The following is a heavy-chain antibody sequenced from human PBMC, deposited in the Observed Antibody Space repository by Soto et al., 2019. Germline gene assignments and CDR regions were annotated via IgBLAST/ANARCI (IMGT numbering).Heavy chain of an antibody. V-gene: IGHV1-69*01. CDR3: ARDGGRHSGGIDY. Sequence: QVQLVQSGAEVKKPGSSVKVSCKASGGTFTSYSLNWVRQAPGQGLEWMGEIIPIFGTATYAQKFQGRVTITADESTSTAYMELSSLRSEDTAVYYCARDGGRHSGGIDYWGQGTLVTVSS. CDR1: GGTFTSYS. CDR2: IIPIFGTA. D-gene: IGHD1-26*01. J-gene: IGHJ4*02.